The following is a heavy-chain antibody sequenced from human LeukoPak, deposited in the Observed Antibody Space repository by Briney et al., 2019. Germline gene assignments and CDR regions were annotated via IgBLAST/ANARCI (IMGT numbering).Heavy chain of an antibody. D-gene: IGHD3-16*01. Sequence: GGSLRLSCAASGFTFSSYAMSWVRQAPGKGLEWVSVIYSGGSTYYADSVKGRFTISRDNSKNTLYLQMNSLRAEDTAVYYCARRGTFSTRYAFYWGQGTLVTVSS. CDR1: GFTFSSYA. V-gene: IGHV3-53*01. CDR2: IYSGGST. CDR3: ARRGTFSTRYAFY. J-gene: IGHJ4*02.